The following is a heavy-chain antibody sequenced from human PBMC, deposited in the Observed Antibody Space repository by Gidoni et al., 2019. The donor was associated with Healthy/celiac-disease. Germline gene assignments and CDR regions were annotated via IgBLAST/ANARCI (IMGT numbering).Heavy chain of an antibody. CDR2: MYSGGST. D-gene: IGHD3-16*01. CDR1: GFTVRRNY. CDR3: ARDGGRTPDYYYGMDV. Sequence: EVQLVETGGGLIQPGGSLRLSCAASGFTVRRNYMSWVSQAPGKGLEWVSVMYSGGSTYYADSVKGRFTISRDNSKNTLYLQMNSLRAEDTAVYYCARDGGRTPDYYYGMDVWGQGTTVTVSS. V-gene: IGHV3-53*02. J-gene: IGHJ6*02.